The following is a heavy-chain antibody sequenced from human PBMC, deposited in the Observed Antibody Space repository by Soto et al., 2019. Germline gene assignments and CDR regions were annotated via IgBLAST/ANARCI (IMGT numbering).Heavy chain of an antibody. J-gene: IGHJ4*02. D-gene: IGHD3-10*01. CDR3: ARVYMVRGSIIRYFDY. Sequence: QVQLQESGPGLVKPSGTLSLTCAVSGGSISSSNWCSWVRQPPGKGLEWIGKIYHSGSTNYNSSLKSRVTLSVDKSKDQFSLKLSSVTAADTAVYYCARVYMVRGSIIRYFDYWGQGTLVTVSS. CDR1: GGSISSSNW. CDR2: IYHSGST. V-gene: IGHV4-4*02.